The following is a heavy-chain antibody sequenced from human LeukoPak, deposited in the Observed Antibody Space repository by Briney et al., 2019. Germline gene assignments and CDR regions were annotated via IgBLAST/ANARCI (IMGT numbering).Heavy chain of an antibody. V-gene: IGHV4-61*01. D-gene: IGHD6-13*01. CDR3: ARVASRWYKKYYFDY. Sequence: SETLSLTCTVSGYSISSGYYWGWIRQPPGKGLEWIGYIYYSGSTNYNPSLKSRVTISVDTSKNQFSLKLSSVTAADTAVYYCARVASRWYKKYYFDYWGQGTLVTVSS. CDR1: GYSISSGYY. J-gene: IGHJ4*02. CDR2: IYYSGST.